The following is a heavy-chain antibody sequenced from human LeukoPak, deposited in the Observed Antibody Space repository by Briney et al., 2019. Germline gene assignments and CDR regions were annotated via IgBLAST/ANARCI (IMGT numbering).Heavy chain of an antibody. V-gene: IGHV4-59*01. CDR2: IYYSGST. Sequence: PPETLSLTCTVSGGSISSYYWSWIRQPPGKGLEWIGYIYYSGSTNYNPSLKSRVTISVDTSKNQFSLKLSSVTAADTAVYYCARSRGVGASHFDYWGQGTLVTVSS. J-gene: IGHJ4*02. CDR1: GGSISSYY. D-gene: IGHD1-26*01. CDR3: ARSRGVGASHFDY.